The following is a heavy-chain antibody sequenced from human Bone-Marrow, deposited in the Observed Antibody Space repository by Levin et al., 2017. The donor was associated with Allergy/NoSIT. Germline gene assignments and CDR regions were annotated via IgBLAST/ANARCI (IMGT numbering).Heavy chain of an antibody. CDR2: IYYSGST. J-gene: IGHJ3*02. D-gene: IGHD1-14*01. Sequence: SETLSLTCTVSGGSISSGDYYWSWIRQPPGKGLEWIGYIYYSGSTYYNPSLKSRVTISVDTSKNQFSLKLSSVTAADTAVYYCARAFITFRAFDIWGQGTMVTVSS. CDR3: ARAFITFRAFDI. CDR1: GGSISSGDYY. V-gene: IGHV4-30-4*01.